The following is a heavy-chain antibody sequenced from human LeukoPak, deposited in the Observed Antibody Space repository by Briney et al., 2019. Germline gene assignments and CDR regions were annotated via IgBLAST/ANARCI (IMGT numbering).Heavy chain of an antibody. CDR3: AREDSSLDHAFDI. J-gene: IGHJ3*02. Sequence: SETLSLTCTVAGRSMSSYYWSWIRQPAGKGREWSGRIYTSGSTKYKPSLKSRVTMAVDTSKKQFSLKLSSVTAADTAVYYCAREDSSLDHAFDIWGQGTMVTVSS. CDR2: IYTSGST. D-gene: IGHD3-22*01. V-gene: IGHV4-4*07. CDR1: GRSMSSYY.